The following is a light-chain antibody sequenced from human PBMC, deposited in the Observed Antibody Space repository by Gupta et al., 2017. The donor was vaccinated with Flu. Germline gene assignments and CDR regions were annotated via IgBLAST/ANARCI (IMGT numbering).Light chain of an antibody. CDR3: QKENNWSYT. CDR1: QSVSSN. Sequence: EIVMTQSTATLSVSPGERATLSCRASQSVSSNLAWYQQKPGQAPRLLIYGASTRATGIPARFSGSGSGTEFTLTISSLQSEDFAVYYCQKENNWSYTFGQWTKLEIK. J-gene: IGKJ2*01. CDR2: GAS. V-gene: IGKV3-15*01.